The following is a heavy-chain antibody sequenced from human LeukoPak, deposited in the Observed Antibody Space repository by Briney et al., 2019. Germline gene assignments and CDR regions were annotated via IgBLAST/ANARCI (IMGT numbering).Heavy chain of an antibody. D-gene: IGHD3-16*02. Sequence: PSETLSLTCTVSGGSISSYYWSWIRQPPGKGLEWVANIKQDGSEKYYVDSVEGRFTISRDNAKNSLYLQMNSLRAEDTAVYYCARSFNYYYYYMDVWGKGTTVTVSS. CDR1: GGSISSYY. J-gene: IGHJ6*03. CDR3: ARSFNYYYYYMDV. CDR2: IKQDGSEK. V-gene: IGHV3-7*01.